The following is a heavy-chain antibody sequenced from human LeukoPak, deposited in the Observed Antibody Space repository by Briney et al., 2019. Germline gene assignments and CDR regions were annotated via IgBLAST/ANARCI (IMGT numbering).Heavy chain of an antibody. J-gene: IGHJ4*02. CDR1: GFTFSSYE. CDR3: ARGGRAQLAVAGTHNIDY. Sequence: HPGGCLRLSCAASGFTFSSYEMNWVRQAPGKGLEWVSYISSSGSTIYYADSVKGRFTISRDNAKNSLYLQMNSLRAEDTAVYYRARGGRAQLAVAGTHNIDYWGQGTLVTVSS. D-gene: IGHD6-19*01. CDR2: ISSSGSTI. V-gene: IGHV3-48*03.